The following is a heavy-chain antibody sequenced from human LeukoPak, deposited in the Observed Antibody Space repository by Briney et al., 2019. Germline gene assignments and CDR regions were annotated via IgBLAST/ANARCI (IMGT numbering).Heavy chain of an antibody. Sequence: GGSLRLSCAASGFTFSSYSMNWVRQAPGKGLEWVSYISSSSSTIYYADSVKGRFTISRDNAKNSLYLQMNSLRAEDTAVYYCARDLGPYYYDSSGYSPPGYWGQGTLVTVSS. D-gene: IGHD3-22*01. V-gene: IGHV3-48*04. J-gene: IGHJ4*02. CDR2: ISSSSSTI. CDR1: GFTFSSYS. CDR3: ARDLGPYYYDSSGYSPPGY.